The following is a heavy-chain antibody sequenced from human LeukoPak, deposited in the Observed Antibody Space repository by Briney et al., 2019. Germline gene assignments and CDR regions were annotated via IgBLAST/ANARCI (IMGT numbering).Heavy chain of an antibody. D-gene: IGHD3-10*01. Sequence: GALRLSCAASGFTFSSYWMHWVRQAPGKGLVWVSRINSDGSSTSYADSVKGRFTISRDNAKKSLYLQLNSLRAEDTAVYYCARGMVRGVDHYHYYYMDVWGKGTTVTISS. J-gene: IGHJ6*03. CDR3: ARGMVRGVDHYHYYYMDV. CDR2: INSDGSST. V-gene: IGHV3-74*01. CDR1: GFTFSSYW.